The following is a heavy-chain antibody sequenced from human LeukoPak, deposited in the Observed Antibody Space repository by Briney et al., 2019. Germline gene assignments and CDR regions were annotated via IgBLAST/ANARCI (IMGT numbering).Heavy chain of an antibody. CDR1: GGSISSYY. CDR3: ARAGYSSGWYNRRSIDY. V-gene: IGHV4-59*12. J-gene: IGHJ4*02. D-gene: IGHD6-19*01. Sequence: PSETLSLTCTVSGGSISSYYWSWIRQPPGKGLEWIGYIYYSGSTNYNPSLKSRVTISVDTSKNQFSLKLSSVTAADTAVYYCARAGYSSGWYNRRSIDYWGQGTLVTVSS. CDR2: IYYSGST.